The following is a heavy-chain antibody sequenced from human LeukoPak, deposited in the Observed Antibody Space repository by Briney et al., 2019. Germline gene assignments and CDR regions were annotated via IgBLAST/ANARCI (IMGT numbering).Heavy chain of an antibody. V-gene: IGHV3-30*04. D-gene: IGHD3-3*01. CDR1: GFTFSSYA. CDR2: ISYDGSNK. Sequence: PRGSLRLSCAASGFTFSSYAMHRVRQAPGKGLEWVAVISYDGSNKYYADSVKGRFTISRDNSKNTLYLQMNSLRAEDTAVYYCARDSARAYLTIFGVVHNWFDPWGQGTLVTVSS. J-gene: IGHJ5*02. CDR3: ARDSARAYLTIFGVVHNWFDP.